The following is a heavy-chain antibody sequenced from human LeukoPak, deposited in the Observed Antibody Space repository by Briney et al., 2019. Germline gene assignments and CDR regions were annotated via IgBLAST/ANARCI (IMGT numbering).Heavy chain of an antibody. V-gene: IGHV3-21*01. J-gene: IGHJ6*04. CDR1: GFTFSSYS. Sequence: GGSLRLSCATSGFTFSSYSMNWVRQAPGKGLEWVSSISSSSSYIYYADSVKGRFTISRDNAKNSLYLQMNSLRAEDTAVYYCAELGITMIGGVWGKGTTVTISS. CDR2: ISSSSSYI. CDR3: AELGITMIGGV. D-gene: IGHD3-10*02.